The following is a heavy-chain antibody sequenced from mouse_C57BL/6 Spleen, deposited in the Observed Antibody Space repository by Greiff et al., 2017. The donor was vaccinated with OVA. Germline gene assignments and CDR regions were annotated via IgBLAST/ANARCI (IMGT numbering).Heavy chain of an antibody. J-gene: IGHJ2*01. CDR2: IYPGDGDT. V-gene: IGHV1-82*01. CDR1: GYAFSSSW. CDR3: ARKMGLDY. Sequence: VQRQQSGPELVKPGASVKISCKASGYAFSSSWMNWVKQRPGKGLEWIGRIYPGDGDTNYNGKFKGKATLTADKSSSTAYMQLSSLTSEDSAVYFCARKMGLDYWGQGTTLTVSS.